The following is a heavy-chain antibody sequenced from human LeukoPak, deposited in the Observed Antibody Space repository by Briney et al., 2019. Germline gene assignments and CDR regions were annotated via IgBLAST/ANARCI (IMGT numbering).Heavy chain of an antibody. V-gene: IGHV3-23*01. CDR1: GFTFSSYW. CDR2: ISGSGGST. CDR3: AKVTRIAAASPLDY. D-gene: IGHD6-13*01. Sequence: PGGSLRLSCAASGFTFSSYWMSWVRQAPGKGLEWVSAISGSGGSTYYADSVKGRFTISRDNSKNTLYLQMNSLRAEDTAVYYCAKVTRIAAASPLDYWGQGTLVTVSS. J-gene: IGHJ4*02.